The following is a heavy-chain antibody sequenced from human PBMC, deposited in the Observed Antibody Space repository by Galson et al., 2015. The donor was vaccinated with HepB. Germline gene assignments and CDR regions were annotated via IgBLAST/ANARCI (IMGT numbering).Heavy chain of an antibody. Sequence: SVKVSCKASGYTFTGYYMHWVRQAPGQGLEWMGWINPNSGGTNYAQKFQGRVTMTRDTSISTAYMELSRLRSDDTAVYYCARAEGTTIFGLGWFDPWGQGTLVTVSS. D-gene: IGHD3-3*01. V-gene: IGHV1-2*02. CDR2: INPNSGGT. CDR3: ARAEGTTIFGLGWFDP. J-gene: IGHJ5*02. CDR1: GYTFTGYY.